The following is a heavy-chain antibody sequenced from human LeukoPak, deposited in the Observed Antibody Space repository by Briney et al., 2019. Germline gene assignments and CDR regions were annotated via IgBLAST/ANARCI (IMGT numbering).Heavy chain of an antibody. V-gene: IGHV3-7*01. CDR3: ARDPKMIYRIVGTTGYFDY. CDR2: IEQDGSEK. D-gene: IGHD1-26*01. Sequence: GGSLRLSCAASGFTFSSFWMSWVRQAPGKGLEWVANIEQDGSEKYYVDSVKGRFTVSRDNAKNSLYLQMNSLRAEDTAVYYCARDPKMIYRIVGTTGYFDYWGQGTLVTVSS. CDR1: GFTFSSFW. J-gene: IGHJ4*02.